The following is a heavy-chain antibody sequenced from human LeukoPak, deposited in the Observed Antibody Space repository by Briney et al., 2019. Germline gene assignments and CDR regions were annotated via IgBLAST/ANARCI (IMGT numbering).Heavy chain of an antibody. CDR1: GGSISSGPYY. Sequence: SETLSLTCTVSGGSISSGPYYWSWIRQPAGKGLEWFGRVSTSGSTNYNPSLKSRVTISVDTSKNQFSLRLSSATAADTAVYYCAREYERFGVYFFDYWGQGTLVTVSS. J-gene: IGHJ4*02. CDR3: AREYERFGVYFFDY. CDR2: VSTSGST. D-gene: IGHD3-10*01. V-gene: IGHV4-61*02.